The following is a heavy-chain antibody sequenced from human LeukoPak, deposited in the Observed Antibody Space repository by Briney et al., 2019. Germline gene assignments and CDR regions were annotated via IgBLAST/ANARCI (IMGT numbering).Heavy chain of an antibody. CDR2: IYSGGST. CDR1: GFTVSSNY. CDR3: AKESPYDSSGYYSRWFDY. D-gene: IGHD3-22*01. V-gene: IGHV3-66*01. Sequence: PGGSLRLSCAASGFTVSSNYMSWVRQAPGKGLEWVSVIYSGGSTYYADSVKGRFTISRDNSKNTLYLQMNSLRAEDTAVYYCAKESPYDSSGYYSRWFDYWGQGTLVTVSS. J-gene: IGHJ4*02.